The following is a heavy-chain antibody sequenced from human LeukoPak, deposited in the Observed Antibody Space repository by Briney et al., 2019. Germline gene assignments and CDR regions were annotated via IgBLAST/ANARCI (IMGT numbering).Heavy chain of an antibody. Sequence: GGSLRPSCAASGFTFSSYGMHWVRQAPGKGLEWVALISYDGSNKYYADSVKGRFTISRDNSKNTLYLQMNSLRTEDTAVYYCAKGRDSGSFRGAFDIWGQGTMVTVSS. CDR1: GFTFSSYG. CDR3: AKGRDSGSFRGAFDI. J-gene: IGHJ3*02. CDR2: ISYDGSNK. V-gene: IGHV3-30*18. D-gene: IGHD1-26*01.